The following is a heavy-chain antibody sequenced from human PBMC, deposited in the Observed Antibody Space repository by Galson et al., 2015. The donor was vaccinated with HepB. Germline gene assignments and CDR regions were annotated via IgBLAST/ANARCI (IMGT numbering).Heavy chain of an antibody. Sequence: TLSLTCAVSDDSFKSGGYSWSWIRQPPGRGLEWIGHIYDSGSTFYSPSLKSRVTISRDTSKNQFSLKLTSVTAADTAVYFCARGAGRHDVFDIWGQGTLVTVSS. J-gene: IGHJ3*02. CDR2: IYDSGST. D-gene: IGHD6-19*01. CDR1: DDSFKSGGYS. CDR3: ARGAGRHDVFDI. V-gene: IGHV4-30-2*01.